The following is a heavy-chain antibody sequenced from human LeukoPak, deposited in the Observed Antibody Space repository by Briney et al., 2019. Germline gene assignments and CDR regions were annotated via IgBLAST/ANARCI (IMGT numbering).Heavy chain of an antibody. CDR3: ARLFASGAPFDY. V-gene: IGHV3-21*01. D-gene: IGHD1-26*01. Sequence: KSGGSLRLSCAASGFTFSSYSMNWVPQAPGKGLEWVSSISSSSSYIYYADSVKGRFTISRDNAKNSLYLQMNSLRAEDTAVYYCARLFASGAPFDYWGQGTLVTVSS. CDR1: GFTFSSYS. J-gene: IGHJ4*02. CDR2: ISSSSSYI.